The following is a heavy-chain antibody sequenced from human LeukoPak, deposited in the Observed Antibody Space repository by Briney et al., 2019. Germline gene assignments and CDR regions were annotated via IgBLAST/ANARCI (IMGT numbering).Heavy chain of an antibody. D-gene: IGHD4-23*01. J-gene: IGHJ2*01. CDR2: IIPIFGTA. V-gene: IGHV1-69*01. CDR1: GGTFSSYA. CDR3: ARTQTTVVTPEDGVWYFDL. Sequence: SVKVSCTASGGTFSSYAISWVRQAPGQGLEWMGGIIPIFGTANYAQKFQGRVTITADESTSTAYVELSSLRSEDTAVYYCARTQTTVVTPEDGVWYFDLWGRGTLVTVSS.